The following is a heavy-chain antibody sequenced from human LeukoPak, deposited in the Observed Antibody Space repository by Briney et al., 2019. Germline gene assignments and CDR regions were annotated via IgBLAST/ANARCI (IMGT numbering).Heavy chain of an antibody. D-gene: IGHD2/OR15-2a*01. J-gene: IGHJ4*02. CDR3: ARGRTRISG. CDR1: GYSISSGYY. CDR2: IYHSGST. Sequence: RSSETLSLTCAVSGYSISSGYYWGWIRQPPEKGLEWIGSIYHSGSTYYNPSLKSRVTISVDTSKNQFSLKLSSVTAADTAVYYCARGRTRISGWGQGTLVTVSS. V-gene: IGHV4-38-2*01.